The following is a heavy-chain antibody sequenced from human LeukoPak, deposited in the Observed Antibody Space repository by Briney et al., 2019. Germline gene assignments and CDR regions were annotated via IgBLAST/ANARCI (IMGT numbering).Heavy chain of an antibody. Sequence: GGSLRLSCAVSGFTVNNNYMTWVRQAPGKGLEWVSLIYSGGSTYYAVSVKGRFTISRDNSNNTLFLDMSDLRVEDTAVYYCARDLSAAFDFWGQGVLVTVSS. J-gene: IGHJ4*02. CDR1: GFTVNNNY. CDR2: IYSGGST. CDR3: ARDLSAAFDF. D-gene: IGHD6-19*01. V-gene: IGHV3-53*01.